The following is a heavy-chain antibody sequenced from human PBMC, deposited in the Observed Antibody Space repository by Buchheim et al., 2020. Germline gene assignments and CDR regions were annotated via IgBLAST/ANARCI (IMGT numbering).Heavy chain of an antibody. CDR3: ARVISHFYDNDAFDI. CDR1: GGSFSGYY. V-gene: IGHV4-34*01. CDR2: INHSGNT. Sequence: QVQLQQWGAGLLKPSETLSLTCAVYGGSFSGYYWSWIRQPPGKGLEWIGEINHSGNTNYNPSLKSRVTISVDTSKNQFSLKLSSVTAADTAVYYCARVISHFYDNDAFDIWGQGT. J-gene: IGHJ3*02. D-gene: IGHD3-22*01.